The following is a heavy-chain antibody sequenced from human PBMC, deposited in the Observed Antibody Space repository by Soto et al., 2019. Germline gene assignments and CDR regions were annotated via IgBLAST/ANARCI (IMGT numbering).Heavy chain of an antibody. CDR2: INHRGST. V-gene: IGHV4-34*01. CDR3: ARGSGAVPAAIWRQKVNWFDP. CDR1: GGSFSGYY. J-gene: IGHJ5*02. Sequence: QVQLQQWGAGLLKPSETLSLTCAVYGGSFSGYYWSWIRQPPGKGLEWVGEINHRGSTNYNPSLKSRVSISVDTSKNEFSLKRSAVTAADSAVYYCARGSGAVPAAIWRQKVNWFDPWGQGTLDTVSS. D-gene: IGHD2-2*01.